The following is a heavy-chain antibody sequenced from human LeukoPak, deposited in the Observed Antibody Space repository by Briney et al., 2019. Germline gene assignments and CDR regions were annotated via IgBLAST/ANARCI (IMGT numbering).Heavy chain of an antibody. CDR1: GGSISSSSYY. Sequence: SETLSLTCTVSGGSISSSSYYWGWIRQPPGKGLEWIGSIYYSGSTYYNPSLKSRVTISVDTSKNQFSLKLSSVTAADTAVYYCARSSYFGSYSGSHFDYWGQGTLVTVSS. CDR3: ARSSYFGSYSGSHFDY. CDR2: IYYSGST. V-gene: IGHV4-39*07. J-gene: IGHJ4*02. D-gene: IGHD1-26*01.